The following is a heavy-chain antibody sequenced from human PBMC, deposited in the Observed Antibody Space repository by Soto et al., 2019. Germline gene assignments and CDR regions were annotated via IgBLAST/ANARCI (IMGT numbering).Heavy chain of an antibody. Sequence: GGSLRLSCAASGFIFSNYGMHWVRQAPGKGLEWAAVISYDGDKKYYADSVKGRFTISRDNSKNRLYLQMDSLRAEDTAMYYCAKDIALVRGVIIDMDVWGQGTTVTVSS. CDR3: AKDIALVRGVIIDMDV. CDR2: ISYDGDKK. J-gene: IGHJ6*02. D-gene: IGHD3-10*01. CDR1: GFIFSNYG. V-gene: IGHV3-30*18.